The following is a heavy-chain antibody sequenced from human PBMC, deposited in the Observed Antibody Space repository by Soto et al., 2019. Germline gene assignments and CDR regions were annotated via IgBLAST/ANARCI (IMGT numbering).Heavy chain of an antibody. Sequence: PGESLKISCAASGYTFSNHGIHWVRQSPGKGLQWVAFIGHEGTNIQYEDSVKGRFTISKDDAKNTVFLQMNSLSAEDTAVYYCARDFDYKADYWGQGTLVTVSS. CDR3: ARDFDYKADY. CDR1: GYTFSNHG. CDR2: IGHEGTNI. V-gene: IGHV3-30*02. D-gene: IGHD3-9*01. J-gene: IGHJ4*02.